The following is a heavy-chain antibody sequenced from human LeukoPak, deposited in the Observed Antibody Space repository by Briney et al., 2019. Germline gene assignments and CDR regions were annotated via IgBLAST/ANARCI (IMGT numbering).Heavy chain of an antibody. CDR2: ISYRGNT. CDR3: VRGYCSSTTCSGVGYMDV. V-gene: IGHV4-39*01. J-gene: IGHJ6*03. CDR1: GGSISSSSDH. D-gene: IGHD2-2*01. Sequence: PSETLSLTCTVSGGSISSSSDHWGWIRKPPGKGLEWIATISYRGNTYYNPSLKSRVTITVDTSKNQFSLKLSSVTAADTGVYYCVRGYCSSTTCSGVGYMDVWGRGTTVTVSS.